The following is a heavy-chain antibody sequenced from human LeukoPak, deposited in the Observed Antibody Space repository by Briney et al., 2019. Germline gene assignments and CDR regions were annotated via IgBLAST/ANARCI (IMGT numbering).Heavy chain of an antibody. Sequence: SETLSLTCTVSGGSINSYYWSWIRQPPGKGLEWIGHIYYSGSTKYNPSLKSRVTISVDTSKNQFSLKLSSVTAADTAVYYCARALAGTTGWYFDYWGQGTLVTVSS. CDR2: IYYSGST. V-gene: IGHV4-59*01. CDR3: ARALAGTTGWYFDY. D-gene: IGHD1-1*01. CDR1: GGSINSYY. J-gene: IGHJ4*02.